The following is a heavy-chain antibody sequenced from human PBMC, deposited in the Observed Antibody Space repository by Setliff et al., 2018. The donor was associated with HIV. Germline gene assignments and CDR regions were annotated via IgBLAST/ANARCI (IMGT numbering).Heavy chain of an antibody. D-gene: IGHD2-2*01. V-gene: IGHV3-11*01. J-gene: IGHJ4*02. CDR1: GFTFSDYY. Sequence: GGSLRLSCAASGFTFSDYYMSWIRQAPGKGLEWVSYISHSGGTIKYADFVRGRFTISRDIAKSSLYLQMDSLSAEDTAVYYCTSGALLPTVDYWGRGTLVTVSS. CDR3: TSGALLPTVDY. CDR2: ISHSGGTI.